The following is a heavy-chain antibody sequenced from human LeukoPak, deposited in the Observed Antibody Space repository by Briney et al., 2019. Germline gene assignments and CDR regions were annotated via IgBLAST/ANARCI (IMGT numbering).Heavy chain of an antibody. CDR1: GGSISSYY. Sequence: SETLSLTCTVSGGSISSYYWSWIRQPPGKGLEWIGYIYYSGSTNYNPSLKSRVTISVDTSKNQFSLKLSSVTAADTAVYYCTRDADPSAYYGSGSSIDYWSQGTLVTVSS. V-gene: IGHV4-59*01. CDR2: IYYSGST. J-gene: IGHJ4*02. D-gene: IGHD3-10*01. CDR3: TRDADPSAYYGSGSSIDY.